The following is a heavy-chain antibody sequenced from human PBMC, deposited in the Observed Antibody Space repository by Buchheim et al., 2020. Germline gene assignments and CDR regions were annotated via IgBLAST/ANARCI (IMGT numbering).Heavy chain of an antibody. J-gene: IGHJ4*02. CDR1: GFTFSSYG. CDR3: ARDLWEYSGYGEPDY. V-gene: IGHV3-33*01. D-gene: IGHD5-12*01. Sequence: QVQLVESGGGVVQPGRSLRLSCAASGFTFSSYGMHWVRQAPGKGLEWVAVIWYDGSNKYYADSVKGRFTISRDNSKNTLYLQMNSLRAEDTAVYYCARDLWEYSGYGEPDYWGQGTL. CDR2: IWYDGSNK.